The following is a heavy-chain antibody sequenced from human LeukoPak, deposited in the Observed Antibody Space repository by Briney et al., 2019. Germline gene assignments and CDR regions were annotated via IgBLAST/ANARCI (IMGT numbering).Heavy chain of an antibody. V-gene: IGHV3-15*01. D-gene: IGHD3-22*01. CDR1: GFTFSNAW. CDR3: WAYYDSSGYEGFDY. Sequence: GGSLRLSCAASGFTFSNAWMSWVRQAPGKGLEWVGRIKSKTDGGTTDYAAPAKGRFTISRDDSENTLYLQMNSLKTEDTAVYYCWAYYDSSGYEGFDYWGQGTLVTVSS. J-gene: IGHJ4*02. CDR2: IKSKTDGGTT.